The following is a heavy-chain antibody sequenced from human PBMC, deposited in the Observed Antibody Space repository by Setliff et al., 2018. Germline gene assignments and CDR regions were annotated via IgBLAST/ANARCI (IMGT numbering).Heavy chain of an antibody. CDR1: GGTFSDYH. Sequence: SETLSLTCATYGGTFSDYHWTWIRQSPEKGLEWIGEINHRGSTNYNPSLKSRVTISIDTSKDQFSLKLSSVTAADTAVYYCARDRGYSGYDGNDYWGQGTLVTVSS. CDR2: INHRGST. D-gene: IGHD5-12*01. CDR3: ARDRGYSGYDGNDY. V-gene: IGHV4-34*01. J-gene: IGHJ4*02.